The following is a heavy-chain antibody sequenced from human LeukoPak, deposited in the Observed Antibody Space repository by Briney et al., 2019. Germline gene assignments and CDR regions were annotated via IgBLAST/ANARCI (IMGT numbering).Heavy chain of an antibody. J-gene: IGHJ4*02. CDR2: INPNSGGT. D-gene: IGHD3-22*01. V-gene: IGHV1-2*02. CDR3: GTRDSQSFDY. CDR1: GYTFTGYY. Sequence: ASVKVSCKASGYTFTGYYMHWVRQAPGQGLEWMGWINPNSGGTNYAQKFQGRVTMTRDTSISTAYMELSSLRSEDTAVYYCGTRDSQSFDYWGQGTLVTVSS.